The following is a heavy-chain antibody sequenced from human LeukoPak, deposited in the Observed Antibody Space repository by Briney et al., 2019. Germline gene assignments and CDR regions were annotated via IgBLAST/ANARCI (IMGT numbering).Heavy chain of an antibody. V-gene: IGHV3-53*01. CDR1: GFPVSSNY. J-gene: IGHJ6*03. Sequence: PGGSLRLSCAASGFPVSSNYMSWVRQAPGKGLEWVSVIYSGGSTYYADSVKGRFTISRDNSKNTLYLQMNSLRAEDTAVYYCARGDYYYYMDVWGKGTTVTVSS. CDR2: IYSGGST. CDR3: ARGDYYYYMDV.